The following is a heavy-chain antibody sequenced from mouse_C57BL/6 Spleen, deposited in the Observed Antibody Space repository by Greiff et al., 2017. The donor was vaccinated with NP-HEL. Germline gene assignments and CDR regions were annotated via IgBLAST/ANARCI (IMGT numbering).Heavy chain of an antibody. J-gene: IGHJ4*01. Sequence: VQLQQSGAELVRPGASVKLSCKASGYTLTDYYINWVKQRPGQGLEWIARIYPGSGNTYYNEKFKGKATLTAEKSSSNAYMQLSCLTSEYSSVYFCAHGATVVAMDYWGQGTSVTVSS. D-gene: IGHD1-1*01. V-gene: IGHV1-76*01. CDR2: IYPGSGNT. CDR1: GYTLTDYY. CDR3: AHGATVVAMDY.